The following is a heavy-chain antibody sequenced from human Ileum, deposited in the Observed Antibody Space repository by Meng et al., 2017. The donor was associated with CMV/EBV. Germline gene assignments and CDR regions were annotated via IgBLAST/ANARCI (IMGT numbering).Heavy chain of an antibody. CDR1: GFTFDDYA. Sequence: SLKISCAASGFTFDDYAMHWVRQAPGKGLEWVSGISWNSGSIAYADSVKGRFTISRDNAKNSLYLQMNSLRAEDTALYYCAKDIAAGTSSTLFDYWGQGTLVTVSS. J-gene: IGHJ4*02. V-gene: IGHV3-9*01. D-gene: IGHD1-1*01. CDR2: ISWNSGSI. CDR3: AKDIAAGTSSTLFDY.